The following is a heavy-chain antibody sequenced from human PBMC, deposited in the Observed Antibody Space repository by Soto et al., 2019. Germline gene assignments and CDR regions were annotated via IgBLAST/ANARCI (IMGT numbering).Heavy chain of an antibody. CDR2: SKNKADSYTT. CDR3: TVWGSGNDFGAA. CDR1: GFTFSDHY. D-gene: IGHD3-10*01. Sequence: EVQLVESGGGLVQPGGSLRLSCAASGFTFSDHYMDWVRQAPGKGLEWVGRSKNKADSYTTEYAASVKGRFTISRDGSKNSLFLQMNSLKTEETAGYYCTVWGSGNDFGAAWGQGILVTVSS. V-gene: IGHV3-72*01. J-gene: IGHJ4*02.